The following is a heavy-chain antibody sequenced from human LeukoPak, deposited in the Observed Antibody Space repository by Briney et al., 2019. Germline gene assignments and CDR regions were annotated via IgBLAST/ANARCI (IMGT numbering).Heavy chain of an antibody. CDR3: VTDVGYSSSLLRH. J-gene: IGHJ4*02. Sequence: PSETLSLTCAVSGGSISSGGYSWSWIRQPPGKGLEWIGYIYHSGSTYYNPSLKSRVTISVDRSKNQFSLKLSSVTAADTAVYYCVTDVGYSSSLLRHWGQGTLVTVSS. CDR2: IYHSGST. CDR1: GGSISSGGYS. V-gene: IGHV4-30-2*01. D-gene: IGHD6-13*01.